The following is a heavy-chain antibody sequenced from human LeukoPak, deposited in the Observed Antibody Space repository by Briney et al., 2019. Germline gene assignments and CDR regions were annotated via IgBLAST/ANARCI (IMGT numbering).Heavy chain of an antibody. V-gene: IGHV4-59*01. CDR3: ARTIINYGNWFDP. J-gene: IGHJ5*02. D-gene: IGHD4-17*01. CDR1: GGSISSYY. Sequence: SETLSLTCTVSGGSISSYYWSWIRQPPGKGLEWIGYIYYSGSTNYNPSLKSRVTISVDTSKNQFSLKLSSVTAADTAVYYCARTIINYGNWFDPWGQGTLVTVSS. CDR2: IYYSGST.